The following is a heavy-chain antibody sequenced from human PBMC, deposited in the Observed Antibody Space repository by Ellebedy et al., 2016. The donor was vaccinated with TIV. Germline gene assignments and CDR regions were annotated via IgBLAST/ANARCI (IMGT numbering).Heavy chain of an antibody. CDR1: GFTFSSYS. D-gene: IGHD2-15*01. CDR2: ISSSSSTI. CDR3: ASRYCSGGSCYSSYYYYGMDV. V-gene: IGHV3-48*02. J-gene: IGHJ6*02. Sequence: GESLKISXAASGFTFSSYSMNWVRQAPGKGLEWVSYISSSSSTIYYADSVKGRFTISRDNAKNSLYLQMNSLRDEDTAVYYCASRYCSGGSCYSSYYYYGMDVWGQGTTVTVSS.